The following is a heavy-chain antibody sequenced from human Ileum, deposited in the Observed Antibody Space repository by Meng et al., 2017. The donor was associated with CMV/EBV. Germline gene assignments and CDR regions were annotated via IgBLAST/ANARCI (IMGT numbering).Heavy chain of an antibody. J-gene: IGHJ4*02. CDR2: ISFDGTIT. V-gene: IGHV3-74*01. CDR3: ARSIYGNYGNFDY. CDR1: GFTFSGHW. D-gene: IGHD4-11*01. Sequence: SCAASGFTFSGHWMHWVRQVPGKGMVWVSDISFDGTITNYADSVKGRFIISRDNAKNTLYLQMNSLSAEDTAVYYCARSIYGNYGNFDYWGQGTLVTGAS.